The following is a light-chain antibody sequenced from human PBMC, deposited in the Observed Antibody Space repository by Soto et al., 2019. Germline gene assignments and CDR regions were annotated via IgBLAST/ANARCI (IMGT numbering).Light chain of an antibody. V-gene: IGKV2-30*01. CDR1: QILVYSDGNTY. CDR3: MEGTQWLGLI. J-gene: IGKJ4*01. Sequence: DVVMPQAPLSLPVTLGQPASISCRSSQILVYSDGNTYLNWFQQRPVQSPRRLIYKVSKRDSVVPDRLSDSGSGTDFTLKISGVEAEDVGVYYCMEGTQWLGLIFGRGTQVHIK. CDR2: KVS.